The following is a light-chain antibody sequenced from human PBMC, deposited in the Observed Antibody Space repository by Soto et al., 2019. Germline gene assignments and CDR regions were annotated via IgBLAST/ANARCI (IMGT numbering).Light chain of an antibody. V-gene: IGLV2-14*01. J-gene: IGLJ1*01. CDR1: RSDIGDSNF. CDR2: EVN. Sequence: QSVLTQPASVSGPPGQSVTISCTGPRSDIGDSNFISRYQHSPGKAPRLLIYEVNNRPSGVSRRFSGSKAGNTASLTISGLLDDDEADYFCASFRSGTILVFGSGTKVTVL. CDR3: ASFRSGTILV.